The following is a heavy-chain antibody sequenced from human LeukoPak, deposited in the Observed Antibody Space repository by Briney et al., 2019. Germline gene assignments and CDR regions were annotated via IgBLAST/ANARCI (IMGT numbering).Heavy chain of an antibody. Sequence: GASVKVSCKASGYTFTSYDTNWVRQATGQGFEWMGWMNPNSGNTGYAQKFQGRVTMTRNTSISTAYMELSSLRSEDTAVYYCARAPGLGSTDYYYYYMDVWGKGTTVTVSS. V-gene: IGHV1-8*01. CDR2: MNPNSGNT. CDR3: ARAPGLGSTDYYYYYMDV. CDR1: GYTFTSYD. J-gene: IGHJ6*03. D-gene: IGHD1-14*01.